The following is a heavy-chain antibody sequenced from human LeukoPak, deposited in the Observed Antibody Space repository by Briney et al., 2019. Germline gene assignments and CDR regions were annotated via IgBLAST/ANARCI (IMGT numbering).Heavy chain of an antibody. CDR1: GFTFSSYG. Sequence: GGSLRLSCAASGFTFSSYGMHWVRQAPGKGLEWVAFIRYDGSNKYYADSVKGRFTISRDNSKNTLYLQMNSLRAEDTAVYYCAKDQRLWFGEGLQGWFDPWGQGTLVTVSS. CDR2: IRYDGSNK. J-gene: IGHJ5*02. V-gene: IGHV3-30*02. D-gene: IGHD3-10*01. CDR3: AKDQRLWFGEGLQGWFDP.